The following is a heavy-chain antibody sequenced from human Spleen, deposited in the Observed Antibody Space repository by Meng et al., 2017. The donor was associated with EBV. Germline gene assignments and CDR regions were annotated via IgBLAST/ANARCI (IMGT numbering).Heavy chain of an antibody. V-gene: IGHV4-4*02. Sequence: ANLQESCTGHVTHSVTLSRTCATPGKVITRSNWSTSVRQSPRKWLDWIAEIYPRVSPNINPTHTSRATISVHKSQNKFSLKLNSVTPADTTIYYCARGGYRAYDPFDSWGQGTLVTVSS. CDR3: ARGGYRAYDPFDS. D-gene: IGHD5-12*01. CDR2: IYPRVSP. J-gene: IGHJ4*02. CDR1: GKVITRSNW.